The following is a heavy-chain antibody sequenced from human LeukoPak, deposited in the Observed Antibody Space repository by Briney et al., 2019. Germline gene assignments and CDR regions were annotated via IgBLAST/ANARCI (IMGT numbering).Heavy chain of an antibody. V-gene: IGHV3-23*03. J-gene: IGHJ3*02. Sequence: GGSLRLSCAASGFTFSSYAMSWVRQAPGKGLEWVSVIYSGGSTYYADSVKGRFTISRDNSKNTLYLQMNSLRAEDTAVYYCANPPFTIFGVVMSDAFDIWGQGTMVTVSS. D-gene: IGHD3-3*01. CDR1: GFTFSSYA. CDR3: ANPPFTIFGVVMSDAFDI. CDR2: IYSGGST.